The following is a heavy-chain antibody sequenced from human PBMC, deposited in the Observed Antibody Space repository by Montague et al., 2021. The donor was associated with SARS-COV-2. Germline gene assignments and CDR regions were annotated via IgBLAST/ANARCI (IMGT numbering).Heavy chain of an antibody. CDR2: IYYSGIT. V-gene: IGHV4-59*13. J-gene: IGHJ4*02. Sequence: SETLSPTCTVSGDSISGFYWNWIRQPPGKGLEWIGKIYYSGITNYNPSLKGRVTISVDTSKNQFSLKLISVTAADTALYYCARGVVAAPDTSDYWGQGTLVTVSS. CDR3: ARGVVAAPDTSDY. D-gene: IGHD6-13*01. CDR1: GDSISGFY.